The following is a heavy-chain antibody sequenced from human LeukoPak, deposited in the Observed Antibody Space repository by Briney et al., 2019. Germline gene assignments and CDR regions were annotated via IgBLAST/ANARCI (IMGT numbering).Heavy chain of an antibody. Sequence: SETLSLTCVVSGGSISHGYWWSWVRQSPGKGLEWIGEIHHSGSTNYNPSLKSRVTISVDKSKNQFALRLRSVTAADTAVYFCATTDKNRYYINVWGPGTAVIVSS. CDR2: IHHSGST. J-gene: IGHJ6*01. V-gene: IGHV4-4*02. CDR1: GGSISHGYW. D-gene: IGHD2-21*01. CDR3: ATTDKNRYYINV.